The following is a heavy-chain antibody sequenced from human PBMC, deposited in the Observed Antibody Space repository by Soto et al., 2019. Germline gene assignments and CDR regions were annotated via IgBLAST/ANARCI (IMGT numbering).Heavy chain of an antibody. Sequence: QVQLQESGPGLVKPSETLSLTCSVSNGSISSGYWTWIRQPPGKGLEWIGYIYYGGSINYNPSLKSRVIISVDTATNQFSLSLSSVTAADTAVYYCTGAYYDISGYSLDPWGQGTSVTVSS. V-gene: IGHV4-59*01. CDR3: TGAYYDISGYSLDP. CDR2: IYYGGSI. J-gene: IGHJ5*02. D-gene: IGHD3-22*01. CDR1: NGSISSGY.